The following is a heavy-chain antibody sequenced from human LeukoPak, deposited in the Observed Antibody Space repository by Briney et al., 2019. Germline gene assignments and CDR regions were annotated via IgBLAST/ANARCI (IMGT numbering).Heavy chain of an antibody. Sequence: ASVKVSCKASVYTFTSYDINWVRPATGQGLEWMGWMNPNSGNTGYAQKFQGRVTMTRNTSISTAYMELSSLRSEDTAVYYCARALRITIFGVVIGAWFDPWGQGTLVTVSS. V-gene: IGHV1-8*02. D-gene: IGHD3-3*01. J-gene: IGHJ5*02. CDR1: VYTFTSYD. CDR3: ARALRITIFGVVIGAWFDP. CDR2: MNPNSGNT.